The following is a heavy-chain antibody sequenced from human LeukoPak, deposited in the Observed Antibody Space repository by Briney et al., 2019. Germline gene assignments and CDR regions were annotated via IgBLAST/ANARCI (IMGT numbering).Heavy chain of an antibody. CDR1: GYTLTELS. Sequence: ASVKVSCKVSGYTLTELSMHWVRQAPGKGLEWMGGFDPEDGETIYAQKFQGRVTMTEDTSTDTAYMELSSLRSEDTAVYYCATDLSFLGFRGYWGQGTLVTVSS. CDR2: FDPEDGET. J-gene: IGHJ4*02. V-gene: IGHV1-24*01. CDR3: ATDLSFLGFRGY. D-gene: IGHD2-21*01.